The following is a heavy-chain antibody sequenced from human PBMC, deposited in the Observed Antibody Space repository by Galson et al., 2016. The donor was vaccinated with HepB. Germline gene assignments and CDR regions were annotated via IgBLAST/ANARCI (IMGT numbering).Heavy chain of an antibody. CDR1: GFTFSSYA. Sequence: SLRLSCAASGFTFSSYAMTWVRQAPGKGLEWVSAISGSGGTTYYADSVKGRFTISRDNSKNTLYLQMNSLRAEDTAVYHCAKPEGTGYDWYYYYSMDVWGTGTTVTVSS. J-gene: IGHJ6*03. CDR3: AKPEGTGYDWYYYYSMDV. CDR2: ISGSGGTT. D-gene: IGHD5-12*01. V-gene: IGHV3-23*01.